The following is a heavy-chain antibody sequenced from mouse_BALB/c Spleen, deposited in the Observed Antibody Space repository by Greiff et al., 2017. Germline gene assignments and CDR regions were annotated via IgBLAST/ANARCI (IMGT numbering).Heavy chain of an antibody. CDR2: IWSGGST. V-gene: IGHV2-2*02. J-gene: IGHJ3*01. CDR3: ARSPHYYGYAEGFAY. D-gene: IGHD2-2*01. CDR1: GFSLTSYG. Sequence: VMLVESGPGLVQPSQSLSITCTVSGFSLTSYGVHWVRQSPGKGLEWLGVIWSGGSTDYNAAFISRLSISKDNSKSQVFFKMNSLQANDTAIYYCARSPHYYGYAEGFAYWGQGTLVTVSA.